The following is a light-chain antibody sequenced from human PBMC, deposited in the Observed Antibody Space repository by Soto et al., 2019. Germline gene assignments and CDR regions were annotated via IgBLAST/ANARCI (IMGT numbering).Light chain of an antibody. Sequence: QSALTQSASVSGSPGQSITISCTGTSSDVGCYNYVSWYQQHPGKAPKLIIYDVSNRPSGVSTRFSGSKSGNTASLTISGLQAEDEADYSCSSYPSTNSWVFGGGTKVTVL. J-gene: IGLJ3*02. CDR1: SSDVGCYNY. CDR3: SSYPSTNSWV. V-gene: IGLV2-14*01. CDR2: DVS.